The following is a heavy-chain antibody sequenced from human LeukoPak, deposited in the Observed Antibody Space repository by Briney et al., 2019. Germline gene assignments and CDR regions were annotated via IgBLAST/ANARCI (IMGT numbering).Heavy chain of an antibody. CDR2: IYYSGGT. V-gene: IGHV4-30-4*07. D-gene: IGHD5-24*01. CDR3: AREGGYLQLRYFDY. J-gene: IGHJ4*02. CDR1: GGSITSGLYS. Sequence: SETLSLTCAVSGGSITSGLYSWSWIRQPPGKGLEWIGYIYYSGGTYYNPSLKSRVTISIDTSKDQSKNQFSLRLISVTAADTAVYYCAREGGYLQLRYFDYWGQGTLVTVSS.